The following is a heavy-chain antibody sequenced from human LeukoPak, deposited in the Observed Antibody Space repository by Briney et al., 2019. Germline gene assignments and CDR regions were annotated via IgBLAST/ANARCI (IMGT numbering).Heavy chain of an antibody. CDR2: IFPGDSDT. D-gene: IGHD3-10*01. CDR1: GYSFTTFW. V-gene: IGHV5-51*01. J-gene: IGHJ4*02. CDR3: GRHDFRGATRQIDY. Sequence: GESLKISCKGSGYSFTTFWIGWVRQMPGKGLEWMGIIFPGDSDTRYSPSFQGQVTISVDKSISTAYLQWSSLKASDTAMYYCGRHDFRGATRQIDYWGQGTLVTVSS.